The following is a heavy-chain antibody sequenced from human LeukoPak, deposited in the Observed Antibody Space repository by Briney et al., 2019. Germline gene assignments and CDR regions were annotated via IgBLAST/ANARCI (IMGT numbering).Heavy chain of an antibody. CDR1: GGSISSYY. Sequence: DPSETLSLTCTVSGGSISSYYWSWIRQPAGKGLEWIGEINHSGSTNCNPSLKSRVTISVDTSKNQFSLKLSSVTAADTAVYYCARTYYGDNWFDPWGQGTLVTVSS. J-gene: IGHJ5*02. D-gene: IGHD3-10*01. CDR3: ARTYYGDNWFDP. CDR2: INHSGST. V-gene: IGHV4-34*01.